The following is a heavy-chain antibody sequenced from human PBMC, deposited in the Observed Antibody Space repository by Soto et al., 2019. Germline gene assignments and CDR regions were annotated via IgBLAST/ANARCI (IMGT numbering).Heavy chain of an antibody. D-gene: IGHD3-9*01. CDR2: IYYSGST. J-gene: IGHJ5*02. CDR1: GCSISSVDYY. V-gene: IGHV4-30-4*01. CDR3: ARASLVTQLNNCFPP. Sequence: SETLSLTCTVSGCSISSVDYYWSWIRQPPGKGLEWIGYIYYSGSTYYNPSPKSRVTISVDTSKNQFSLKLSSVTAADTAVYNCARASLVTQLNNCFPPWGEGTRITISS.